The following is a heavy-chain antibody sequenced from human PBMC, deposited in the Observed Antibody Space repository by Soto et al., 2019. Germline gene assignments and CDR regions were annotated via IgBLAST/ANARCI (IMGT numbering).Heavy chain of an antibody. J-gene: IGHJ4*02. V-gene: IGHV3-7*03. D-gene: IGHD3-22*01. CDR2: IKQDGSEK. CDR1: GFTFSSYW. Sequence: EVQLVESGGGLVQPGGSLRLSCAASGFTFSSYWMSWVRQAPGKGLEWVANIKQDGSEKYYVDSVKGRFTISRDNAKNSLYLQMNSLRAEDTAVYYCARGAYYYDSSGYYYSYWGQGTPVTVSS. CDR3: ARGAYYYDSSGYYYSY.